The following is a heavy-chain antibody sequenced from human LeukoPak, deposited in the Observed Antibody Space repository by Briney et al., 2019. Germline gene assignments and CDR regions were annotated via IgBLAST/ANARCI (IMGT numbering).Heavy chain of an antibody. D-gene: IGHD3-16*01. J-gene: IGHJ4*02. CDR3: AEDGVQFGGVIDY. CDR1: GFTFSSYG. V-gene: IGHV3-30*18. Sequence: QSGRSLRLSCAASGFTFSSYGMHWVRQAPGKGLEWVAVISYDGSNKYYADSVKGRFTISRDNSKNTLYLQMNSLRAEDTAVYYWAEDGVQFGGVIDYWGQGTLVTVSS. CDR2: ISYDGSNK.